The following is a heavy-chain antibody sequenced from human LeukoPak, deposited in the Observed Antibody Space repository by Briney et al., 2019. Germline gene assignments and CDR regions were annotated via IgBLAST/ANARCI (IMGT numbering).Heavy chain of an antibody. CDR1: GFTFSSYA. Sequence: SGGSLRLSCAASGFTFSSYAMSWVRQAPGKGLEWVSAISGSGGSTYYADSVKGRFTISRDNSKNTLYLQMNSLRAEDTAVYYCAKDLGIVGARCLDYWGQGTLVTVSS. V-gene: IGHV3-23*01. D-gene: IGHD1-26*01. CDR3: AKDLGIVGARCLDY. J-gene: IGHJ4*02. CDR2: ISGSGGST.